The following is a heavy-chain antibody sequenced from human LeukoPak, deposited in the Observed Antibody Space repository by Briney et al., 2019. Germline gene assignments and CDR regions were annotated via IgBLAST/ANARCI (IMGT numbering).Heavy chain of an antibody. V-gene: IGHV5-51*01. J-gene: IGHJ3*02. CDR3: ARQYCSGGSCYHDAFDI. Sequence: GESLQISCKGSGYSFTSYWVGWVRQMPGKGLEWMGIIYPGDSDTRYSPSFQGQVTISADKSISTAYLQWSSLKASDTAMYYCARQYCSGGSCYHDAFDIWGQGTMVTVSS. D-gene: IGHD2-15*01. CDR2: IYPGDSDT. CDR1: GYSFTSYW.